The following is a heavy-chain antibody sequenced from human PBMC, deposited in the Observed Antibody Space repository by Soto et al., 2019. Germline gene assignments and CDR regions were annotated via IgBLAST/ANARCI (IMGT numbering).Heavy chain of an antibody. CDR2: ISGSGDST. CDR3: VKGEYYYDSSGYYPFDY. CDR1: GFSFNNYA. V-gene: IGHV3-23*01. Sequence: GGSLRLSCAASGFSFNNYAMSWVRQAPGKGLEWVSGISGSGDSTYYVDSVKGRFTISRDNSKDTQYLQMSSLRADDTAVYYCVKGEYYYDSSGYYPFDYWGQGPLVTVSS. J-gene: IGHJ4*02. D-gene: IGHD3-22*01.